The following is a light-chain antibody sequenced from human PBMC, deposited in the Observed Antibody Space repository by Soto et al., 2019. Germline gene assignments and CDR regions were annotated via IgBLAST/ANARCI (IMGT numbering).Light chain of an antibody. Sequence: EIVLTQSPASLSVSPGDRVTLSCRASQSVDINLAWYQQKAGQAPRLLVYGASTKATDMPGRFSGRGSGTEFTLTINNLQSEDFAVYYCQQYNNWPPFGQGTKVDIK. V-gene: IGKV3-15*01. J-gene: IGKJ1*01. CDR1: QSVDIN. CDR2: GAS. CDR3: QQYNNWPP.